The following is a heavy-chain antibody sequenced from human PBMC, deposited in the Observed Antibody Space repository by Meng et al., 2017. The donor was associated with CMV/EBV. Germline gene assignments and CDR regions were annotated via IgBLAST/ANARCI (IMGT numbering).Heavy chain of an antibody. J-gene: IGHJ2*01. CDR2: IIPILGIA. V-gene: IGHV1-69*02. CDR3: ASEGRRYYDSSGYYYYWYFDL. Sequence: SVKVSCKASGGTFSSYTIRWVRQAPGQGLEWMGRIIPILGIANYAQKFQGRVTITADKSTSTAYMELSSLRSEDTAVYYCASEGRRYYDSSGYYYYWYFDLWGRGTLVTVSS. D-gene: IGHD3-22*01. CDR1: GGTFSSYT.